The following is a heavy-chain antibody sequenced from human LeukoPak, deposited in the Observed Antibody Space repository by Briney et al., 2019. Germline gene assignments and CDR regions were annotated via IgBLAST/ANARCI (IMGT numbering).Heavy chain of an antibody. Sequence: SSETLSLTCTVSGGSISSGDYYWSWIRQPPGKGLEWIGYIYYSGSTYYSPSLKSRVTISVDTSKNQFSLKLSSVTAADTAVYYCASTNIAARNGFDYWGQGTLVTVSS. V-gene: IGHV4-30-4*01. CDR2: IYYSGST. D-gene: IGHD6-6*01. CDR3: ASTNIAARNGFDY. CDR1: GGSISSGDYY. J-gene: IGHJ4*02.